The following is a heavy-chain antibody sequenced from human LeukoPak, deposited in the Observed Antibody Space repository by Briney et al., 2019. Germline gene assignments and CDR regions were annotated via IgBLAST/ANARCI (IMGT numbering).Heavy chain of an antibody. Sequence: SETLSLTCTVSGGSISGYYWSWVRQSAGKGLEWIGRIFTSGSTNYNPSLKSRVAMSVDTSKNQFSLKLTSVTAADTAVYYCARDPGLSLDYWGQGALVTVSS. CDR1: GGSISGYY. CDR3: ARDPGLSLDY. CDR2: IFTSGST. V-gene: IGHV4-4*07. J-gene: IGHJ4*02. D-gene: IGHD6-19*01.